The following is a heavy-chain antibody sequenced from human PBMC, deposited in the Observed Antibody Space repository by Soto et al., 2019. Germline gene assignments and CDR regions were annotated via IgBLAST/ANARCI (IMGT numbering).Heavy chain of an antibody. Sequence: QVQLQESGPGLVKPSGTLSLTCAVSGASISGSKWWTWARQSPEKGLEWIGEISPSGNSNYNPSLKGRVTISVDKSKNQFSLQLTSVTAADTAIYYCANKGGTYYFYWGQGTLVTVSS. J-gene: IGHJ4*02. CDR2: ISPSGNS. V-gene: IGHV4-4*02. D-gene: IGHD1-26*01. CDR1: GASISGSKW. CDR3: ANKGGTYYFY.